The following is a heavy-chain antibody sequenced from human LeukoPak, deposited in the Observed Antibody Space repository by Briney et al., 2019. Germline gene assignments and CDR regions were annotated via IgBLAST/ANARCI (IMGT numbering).Heavy chain of an antibody. J-gene: IGHJ5*02. CDR1: GFTFSNYG. CDR2: ISYDGSNK. CDR3: AKDTHDCSGGSCYPRWFDP. V-gene: IGHV3-30*18. Sequence: GRSLRLSCAASGFTFSNYGMHWVRQAPGKGLEWVAVISYDGSNKYYADSVKGRFTISRDNSKNTLYLQMNSLRAEDTAVYYCAKDTHDCSGGSCYPRWFDPWGQGTLVTVSS. D-gene: IGHD2-15*01.